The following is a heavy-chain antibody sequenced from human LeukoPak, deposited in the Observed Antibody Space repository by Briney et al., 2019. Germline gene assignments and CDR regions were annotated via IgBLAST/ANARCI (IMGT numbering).Heavy chain of an antibody. CDR1: GFTFRSYC. V-gene: IGHV3-7*01. D-gene: IGHD4-17*01. CDR2: IKQDGSNK. CDR3: AKDGDYGYFDY. J-gene: IGHJ4*02. Sequence: GGSLRLSCAASGFTFRSYCMSWVRQAPGKGLEWVANIKQDGSNKYYADSVKGRFTISRDNSKNTLYLQMNSLRAEDTAVYYCAKDGDYGYFDYWGQGTLVTVSS.